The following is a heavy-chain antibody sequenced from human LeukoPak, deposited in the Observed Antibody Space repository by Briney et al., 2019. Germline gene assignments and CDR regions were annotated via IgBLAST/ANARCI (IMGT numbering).Heavy chain of an antibody. D-gene: IGHD5-12*01. CDR2: IYHSGST. Sequence: SETLSLTCAVSGYSISSGYYWGWIRQPPGKGLEWIGSIYHSGSTYYNPSLKSRVTISIDTSKNQFPLKLTSVTAADTAVYYCARVRANSGYGHFDFWGQGALVTVSP. V-gene: IGHV4-38-2*01. CDR1: GYSISSGYY. CDR3: ARVRANSGYGHFDF. J-gene: IGHJ4*02.